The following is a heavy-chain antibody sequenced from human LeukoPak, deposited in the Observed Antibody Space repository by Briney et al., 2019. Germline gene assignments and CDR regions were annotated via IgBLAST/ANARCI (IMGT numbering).Heavy chain of an antibody. J-gene: IGHJ4*02. CDR1: GFTFSNAW. V-gene: IGHV3-15*01. CDR3: TTDLNYYDSSGYYYFDY. Sequence: GGSLRLSCAASGFTFSNAWMSWVRQAPGKGLEWVGRIKSKTDGGTTDYAAPVKGRFTISRDDSKNTLYLQMNILKTEDTVVYYCTTDLNYYDSSGYYYFDYWGQGTLVTVSS. CDR2: IKSKTDGGTT. D-gene: IGHD3-22*01.